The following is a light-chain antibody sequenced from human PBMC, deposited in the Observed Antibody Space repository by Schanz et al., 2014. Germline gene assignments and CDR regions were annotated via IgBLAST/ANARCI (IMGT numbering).Light chain of an antibody. Sequence: DIQMTQSPSTLSASVGDRVTITCRASQSISSWLAWYQQKPGKAPKALIYKASSLESGVPSRFSGSGSGTEFTLAISSLQPDDFATYYCQHYVTYPYTFGQGTKVEIK. V-gene: IGKV1-5*03. CDR2: KAS. CDR3: QHYVTYPYT. CDR1: QSISSW. J-gene: IGKJ2*01.